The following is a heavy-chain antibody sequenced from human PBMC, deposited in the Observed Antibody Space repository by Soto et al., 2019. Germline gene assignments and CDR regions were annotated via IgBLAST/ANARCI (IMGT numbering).Heavy chain of an antibody. CDR1: GFSFSSYG. J-gene: IGHJ4*02. V-gene: IGHV3-33*01. D-gene: IGHD1-1*01. Sequence: QVQLVESGGGVVQPGTSLRLSCAASGFSFSSYGMHWVRQAPGKGLEWVAVIVNHGGWKDYADSVRGRFTISRDNSRDTLFLEMNSLRVDDTAIYYCARDDEYDDNELDYWGQGSLVTVSS. CDR3: ARDDEYDDNELDY. CDR2: IVNHGGWK.